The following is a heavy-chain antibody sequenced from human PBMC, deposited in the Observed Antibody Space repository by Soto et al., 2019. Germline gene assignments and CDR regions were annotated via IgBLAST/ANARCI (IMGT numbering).Heavy chain of an antibody. J-gene: IGHJ4*02. CDR3: ARGGSGYVWFNEF. D-gene: IGHD3-22*01. CDR1: GFTFSSYA. CDR2: ISASGGTT. V-gene: IGHV3-23*01. Sequence: EVHLLESGGGLVQPGGSLRLSCAASGFTFSSYAMNWVRQAPGKGLEWVSGISASGGTTYYADSVKGRFIISRDNSKNTLFLQMNSLRAEDTAIYYCARGGSGYVWFNEFWGQGTLVTVSS.